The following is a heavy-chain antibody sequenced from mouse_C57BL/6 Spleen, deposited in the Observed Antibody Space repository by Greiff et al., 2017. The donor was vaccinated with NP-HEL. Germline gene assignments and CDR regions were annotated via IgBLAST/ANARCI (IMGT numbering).Heavy chain of an antibody. CDR2: IDPSDSYT. Sequence: QVQLQQPGAELVMPGASVKLSCKASGYTFTSYWMHWVKQRPGQGLEWIGEIDPSDSYTNYNQKFKGKSTLTVDKSSSTAYMQLSSLTSEDSAVYYCARRGSNPYFDYWGQGTTLTVSS. D-gene: IGHD2-5*01. CDR3: ARRGSNPYFDY. V-gene: IGHV1-69*01. J-gene: IGHJ2*01. CDR1: GYTFTSYW.